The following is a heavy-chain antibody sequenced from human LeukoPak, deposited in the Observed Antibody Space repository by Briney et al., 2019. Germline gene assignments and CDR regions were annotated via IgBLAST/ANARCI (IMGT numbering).Heavy chain of an antibody. Sequence: PGRSLRLSCAASGFTFDDYAMHWVRQAPGKGLEWVSGISWNSGSIGYADSVKGRFTISRDNAKNSLYLQMSSLRAEDTALYYCAKGSYCSGGSCYSIAYFDYWGQGTLVTVSS. J-gene: IGHJ4*02. V-gene: IGHV3-9*01. CDR3: AKGSYCSGGSCYSIAYFDY. D-gene: IGHD2-15*01. CDR2: ISWNSGSI. CDR1: GFTFDDYA.